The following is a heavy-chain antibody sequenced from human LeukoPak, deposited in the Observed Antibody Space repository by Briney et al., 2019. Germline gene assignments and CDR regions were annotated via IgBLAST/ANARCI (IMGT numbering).Heavy chain of an antibody. Sequence: GGSLRLSCAASGFTFTNYWMHWVRQAPGKGLVWVSRVLSDGSRITYADSVKGRFTISRDNAKKTLYLEMDSLRAEDTAVYYCARPTSGNKGGYNWRFDYWGQGTLVTVSS. CDR3: ARPTSGNKGGYNWRFDY. CDR1: GFTFTNYW. J-gene: IGHJ4*02. V-gene: IGHV3-74*01. CDR2: VLSDGSRI. D-gene: IGHD5-24*01.